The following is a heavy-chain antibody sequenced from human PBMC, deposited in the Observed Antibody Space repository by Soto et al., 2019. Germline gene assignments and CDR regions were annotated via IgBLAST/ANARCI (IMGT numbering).Heavy chain of an antibody. J-gene: IGHJ3*02. D-gene: IGHD3-10*01. CDR1: DGSISGYY. CDR2: IYSTGNA. CDR3: VRGDVFDI. V-gene: IGHV4-4*07. Sequence: QLHLQESGPGLVKPSETLSLRCTVSDGSISGYYWSWVRQPGGKGLAWIGRIYSTGNANYNPSLKNPVTMSVDTSQNRFSLELTSVTAADKAMYYCVRGDVFDIWGRGIEVTVSS.